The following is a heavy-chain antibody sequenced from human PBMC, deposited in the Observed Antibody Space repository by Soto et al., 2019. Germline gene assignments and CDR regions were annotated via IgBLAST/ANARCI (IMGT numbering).Heavy chain of an antibody. CDR1: GGSISSSSYY. Sequence: SETLSLTCAVSGGSISSSSYYWGWIRQPPGKGLEWIGSIYYTGNTYYTPSLQSRVAISVDTSKNQFSLKLSSVTAADTAVYYCARGHVELLLRLGLDYWGQGTLVTVSS. CDR3: ARGHVELLLRLGLDY. V-gene: IGHV4-39*01. D-gene: IGHD2-15*01. J-gene: IGHJ4*02. CDR2: IYYTGNT.